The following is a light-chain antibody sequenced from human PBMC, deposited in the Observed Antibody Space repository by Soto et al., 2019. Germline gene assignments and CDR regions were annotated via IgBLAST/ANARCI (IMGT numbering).Light chain of an antibody. CDR1: QSISSN. J-gene: IGKJ1*01. V-gene: IGKV3-15*01. Sequence: EVVMTQSPATLSVSPGERATLSCRASQSISSNLAWYQQKPGQAPRLLIHGASTRATGIPARFSGSGSGTEFPLTISSLQSEDFAVYYCQQCSNWPKTFGQGTKVEIK. CDR2: GAS. CDR3: QQCSNWPKT.